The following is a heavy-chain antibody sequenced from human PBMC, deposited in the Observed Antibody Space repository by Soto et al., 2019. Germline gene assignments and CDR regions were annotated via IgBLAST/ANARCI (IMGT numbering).Heavy chain of an antibody. Sequence: SVKVSCKASGGTFSSYAISWVRQAPGQGLEWMGGIIPIFGTANYAQKFQGRVTITAGKSTSTAYMELSSLRSEDTAVYYCARSGSSWYVDWFDPWGQGTLVTVSS. CDR2: IIPIFGTA. J-gene: IGHJ5*02. D-gene: IGHD6-13*01. CDR1: GGTFSSYA. CDR3: ARSGSSWYVDWFDP. V-gene: IGHV1-69*06.